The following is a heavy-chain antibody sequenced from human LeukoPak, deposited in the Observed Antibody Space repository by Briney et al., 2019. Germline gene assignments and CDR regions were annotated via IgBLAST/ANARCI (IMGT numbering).Heavy chain of an antibody. CDR2: IWYDGSNK. V-gene: IGHV3-33*01. J-gene: IGHJ6*02. CDR1: GFTFSSYG. CDR3: ARDRGYYDYVWGSYGMDV. Sequence: GGSLRLSCAASGFTFSSYGMHWVRQAPGKGLEWVAVIWYDGSNKYYADSVKGRFTISRDNSKTTLYLQMNRLRAEDTAVYYCARDRGYYDYVWGSYGMDVWGQGTTVTVSS. D-gene: IGHD3-16*01.